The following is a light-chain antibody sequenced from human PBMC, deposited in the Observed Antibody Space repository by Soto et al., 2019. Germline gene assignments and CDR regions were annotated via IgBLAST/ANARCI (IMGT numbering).Light chain of an antibody. V-gene: IGLV2-14*01. CDR1: SNDIGGYIY. CDR3: SSYTSGDTLA. CDR2: EVR. Sequence: QSVLTQPASVSGSPGQSITIPCTGTSNDIGGYIYVSWYQHHPGRAPKLIIYEVRNRPSGVSNRFSGSKSDNTASLTISGLQAEDEATYYCSSYTSGDTLAFGGGTKVTVL. J-gene: IGLJ2*01.